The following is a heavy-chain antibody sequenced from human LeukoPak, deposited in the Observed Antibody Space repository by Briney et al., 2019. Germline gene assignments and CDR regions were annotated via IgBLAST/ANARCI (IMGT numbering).Heavy chain of an antibody. Sequence: GASVKVSCKASGYTFTSYYMHWVRQAPGQGPEWMGWISGYNGNTNYAQKFQGRVIMTTDTSTSTAYMELRSLRSDDTAVYYCARDYYDYGDYKWFDPWGQGTLVTVSS. D-gene: IGHD4-17*01. CDR3: ARDYYDYGDYKWFDP. CDR2: ISGYNGNT. CDR1: GYTFTSYY. J-gene: IGHJ5*02. V-gene: IGHV1-18*04.